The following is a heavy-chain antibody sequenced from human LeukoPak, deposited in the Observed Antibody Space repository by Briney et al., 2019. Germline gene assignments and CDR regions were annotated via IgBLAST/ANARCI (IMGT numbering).Heavy chain of an antibody. D-gene: IGHD4-17*01. CDR3: AKDPGPGLTVTAQAEYFQH. Sequence: GGSLRLSSAASGSTFSSYAMSWVRQAPGKGLEWGSAISGSGGSTYYADSVKGRFTISRDNSKNTLYLKTNSLRATDTAVYYWAKDPGPGLTVTAQAEYFQHWGQGDLVTVSS. CDR2: ISGSGGST. V-gene: IGHV3-23*01. J-gene: IGHJ1*01. CDR1: GSTFSSYA.